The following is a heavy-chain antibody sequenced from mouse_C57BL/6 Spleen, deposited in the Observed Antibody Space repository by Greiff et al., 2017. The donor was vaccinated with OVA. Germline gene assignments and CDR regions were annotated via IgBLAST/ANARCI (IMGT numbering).Heavy chain of an antibody. J-gene: IGHJ3*01. D-gene: IGHD4-1*01. CDR1: GYTFTSYW. Sequence: VQLQQPGAELVMPGASVKLSCKASGYTFTSYWMHWVKQRPGQGLEWIGEIDPSDSYTNYNQKFKGKSTLTVDKSSSTAYMQLSSLTSEDSAVYYCARDLRELGRACGGQGTLVTVSA. CDR2: IDPSDSYT. V-gene: IGHV1-69*01. CDR3: ARDLRELGRAC.